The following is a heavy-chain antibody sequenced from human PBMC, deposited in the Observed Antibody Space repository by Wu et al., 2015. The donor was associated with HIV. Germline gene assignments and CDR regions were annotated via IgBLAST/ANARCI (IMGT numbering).Heavy chain of an antibody. J-gene: IGHJ4*02. D-gene: IGHD5-18*01. V-gene: IGHV1-69*12. CDR3: ASGSGYIYDYVSLGY. CDR2: IVPIFATA. CDR1: GGTFSNYA. Sequence: QVQLVQSGAEVKAPGSSVKVSCKASGGTFSNYAINWVRQAPGQGLEWMGGIVPIFATANYAQKFQGRVTITADGFTGTAYMELSSLRSDDTAVYYCASGSGYIYDYVSLGYWGQGTLVIVSS.